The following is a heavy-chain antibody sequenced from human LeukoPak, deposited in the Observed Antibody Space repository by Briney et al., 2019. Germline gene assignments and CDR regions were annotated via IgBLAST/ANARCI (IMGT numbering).Heavy chain of an antibody. CDR2: ISGGST. D-gene: IGHD3-16*01. V-gene: IGHV3-38-3*01. Sequence: GGSLRLSCAASGFTVSSNEMSWVRQAPGKGLKWVSSISGGSTYYADSRKGRFTISRDNSNNTLYLQMNSLRDEDTAVYYCAKDPAFGGVGWFDPWGQGTLVTVSS. J-gene: IGHJ5*02. CDR1: GFTVSSNE. CDR3: AKDPAFGGVGWFDP.